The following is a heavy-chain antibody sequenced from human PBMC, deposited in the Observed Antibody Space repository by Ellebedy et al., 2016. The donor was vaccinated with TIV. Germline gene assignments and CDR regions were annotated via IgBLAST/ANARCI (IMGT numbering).Heavy chain of an antibody. D-gene: IGHD3-10*01. CDR1: GFSLTGSD. CDR2: SGAAGDT. J-gene: IGHJ2*01. CDR3: ARGGPGGDNWFFGL. Sequence: PGGSLRLSCAASGFSLTGSDLHWVRRRRGKGLEWVAASGAAGDTYYPDSVRGRFTISRESAKNSVYLQMNSLTAGDTAVYYCARGGPGGDNWFFGLWGRGTQVTVSS. V-gene: IGHV3-13*01.